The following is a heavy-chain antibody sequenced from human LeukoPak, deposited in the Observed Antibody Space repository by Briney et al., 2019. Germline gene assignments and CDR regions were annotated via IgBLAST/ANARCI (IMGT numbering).Heavy chain of an antibody. CDR2: ISAYNGNT. CDR1: GYTFTSYG. V-gene: IGHV1-18*01. J-gene: IGHJ4*02. D-gene: IGHD3-22*01. CDR3: ARGYDSSGYDYFDY. Sequence: ASVKVSCKASGYTFTSYGISWVRQAPGQGLEWMGWISAYNGNTNYAQKLQGRVTMTKDTSTSTAYMELRSLRSDDTAVYYCARGYDSSGYDYFDYWGQGTLVTVSS.